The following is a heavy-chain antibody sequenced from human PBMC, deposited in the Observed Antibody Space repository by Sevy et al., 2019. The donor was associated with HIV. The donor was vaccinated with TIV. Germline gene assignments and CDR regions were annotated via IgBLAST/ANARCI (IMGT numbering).Heavy chain of an antibody. Sequence: GGSLRLSCAASGFTFSTYNMNWVRQDPGKGLEWVSSISGLSNYIYYADSMKGRFTISRDNAKNTLNLQMNSLRGGDTAVYFCARGPPDGSYDYFDSWGQGILVTVSS. V-gene: IGHV3-21*06. CDR2: ISGLSNYI. CDR3: ARGPPDGSYDYFDS. CDR1: GFTFSTYN. J-gene: IGHJ4*02. D-gene: IGHD3-10*01.